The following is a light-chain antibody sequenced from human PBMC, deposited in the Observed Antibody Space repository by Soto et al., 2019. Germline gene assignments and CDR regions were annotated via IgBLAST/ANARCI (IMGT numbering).Light chain of an antibody. CDR3: QQYNGSPWT. Sequence: EIVLTQSPDTLSLSPGERATLSCRASQSVSSAYLAWYQQKPGQAPRLLMYGSSSRATGIPDRFSGSGSGTDFTLTISRLEPEDFAVYYCQQYNGSPWTFGQGTKVEVK. V-gene: IGKV3-20*01. J-gene: IGKJ1*01. CDR2: GSS. CDR1: QSVSSAY.